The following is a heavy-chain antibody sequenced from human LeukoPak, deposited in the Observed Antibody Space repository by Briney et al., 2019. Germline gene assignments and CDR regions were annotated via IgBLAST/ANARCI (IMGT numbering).Heavy chain of an antibody. CDR1: GGSFSGYY. CDR2: INHSGST. D-gene: IGHD3-9*01. V-gene: IGHV4-34*01. J-gene: IGHJ6*02. CDR3: ARGGMIRYFDWSPKDGMDV. Sequence: SETLSLTCAVYGGSFSGYYWSWIRQPPGKGLEWIGEINHSGSTNYNPSLKSRVTISVDTSKNQFSLKLSSVTAADTAVYYCARGGMIRYFDWSPKDGMDVWGQGTTVTVSS.